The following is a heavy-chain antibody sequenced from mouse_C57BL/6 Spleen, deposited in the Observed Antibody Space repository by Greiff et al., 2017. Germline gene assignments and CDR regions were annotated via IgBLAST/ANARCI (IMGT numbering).Heavy chain of an antibody. CDR3: AAWYGSREEFAY. CDR1: GYTFTDYN. Sequence: EVQLQQSGPELVKPGASVKIPCKASGYTFTDYNMDWVKQSHGKSLEWIGDINPNNGGTIYNQKFKGKATLTVDKSSSTAYMELRSLTSEDTAVYYCAAWYGSREEFAYWGQGTLVTVSA. J-gene: IGHJ3*01. V-gene: IGHV1-18*01. CDR2: INPNNGGT. D-gene: IGHD1-1*01.